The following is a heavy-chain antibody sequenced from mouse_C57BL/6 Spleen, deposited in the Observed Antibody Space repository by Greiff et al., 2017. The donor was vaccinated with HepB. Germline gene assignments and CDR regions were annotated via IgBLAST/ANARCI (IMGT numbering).Heavy chain of an antibody. CDR3: ARSGYYGSSSHWYFDV. V-gene: IGHV1-52*01. CDR1: GYNFTSYW. D-gene: IGHD1-1*01. J-gene: IGHJ1*03. CDR2: IDPSDSET. Sequence: QVQLQQPGAELVRPGSSVKLSCKASGYNFTSYWMHWVKQRPIQGLEWIGNIDPSDSETHYNQKFKDKATLTVDKSSSTAYMQLSSLTSEDSAVYYCARSGYYGSSSHWYFDVWGTGTTVTVSS.